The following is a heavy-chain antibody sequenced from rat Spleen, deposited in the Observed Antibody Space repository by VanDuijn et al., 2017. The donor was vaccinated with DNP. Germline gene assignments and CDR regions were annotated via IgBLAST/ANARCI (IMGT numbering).Heavy chain of an antibody. CDR3: AKSYSSYDYYVMDA. CDR1: GFIFSNYG. J-gene: IGHJ4*01. CDR2: ISPSGGST. V-gene: IGHV5-19*01. Sequence: EVQLVESGGGPVQPGRSLKLSCVASGFIFSNYGMHWIRQAPTKGLEWVASISPSGGSTYYRDSVKGRFTISRDNAKSTLYLQMDSLRSEDTATYYCAKSYSSYDYYVMDAWGQGASVTVSS. D-gene: IGHD1-2*01.